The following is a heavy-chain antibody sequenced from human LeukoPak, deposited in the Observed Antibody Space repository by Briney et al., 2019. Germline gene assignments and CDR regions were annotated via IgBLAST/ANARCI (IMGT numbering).Heavy chain of an antibody. D-gene: IGHD6-13*01. CDR3: APKQQLGSYNWFDP. V-gene: IGHV3-11*01. CDR1: GFTFSDYY. J-gene: IGHJ5*02. Sequence: GGSLRLSCAASGFTFSDYYMSWIRQAPGKGLEWVSYISSRGSTIYYADSVKGRFTISRDNAKNSLYLQMNSLRAEDRAVYYCAPKQQLGSYNWFDPWGQGTLVTVSS. CDR2: ISSRGSTI.